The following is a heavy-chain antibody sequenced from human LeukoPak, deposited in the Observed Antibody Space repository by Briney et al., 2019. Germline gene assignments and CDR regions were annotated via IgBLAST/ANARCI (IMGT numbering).Heavy chain of an antibody. V-gene: IGHV3-23*01. CDR1: GFAFSSYA. CDR2: ISGSGGST. D-gene: IGHD6-13*01. Sequence: GGSLRLSCAASGFAFSSYAMSWVRQAPGKGLEWVSAISGSGGSTYYADSVNGRFTISRDNSKNTLYLQMNSLRAEDTAVYYCAKGFTTIAAAGTNWFDPWGQGTLVTVSS. J-gene: IGHJ5*02. CDR3: AKGFTTIAAAGTNWFDP.